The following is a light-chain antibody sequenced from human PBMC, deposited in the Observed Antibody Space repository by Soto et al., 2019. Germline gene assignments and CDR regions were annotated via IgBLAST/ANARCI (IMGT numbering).Light chain of an antibody. J-gene: IGKJ1*01. Sequence: EIVLTQSPATLSLSPGERATLSCRASESVSTFLAWYQQKPGQAPRLLIYEASSRPTGIPARFSGGGSGTVFTLTISRLEPEDFAVYYCQQRSNWPWTFGQGTKVEI. CDR2: EAS. CDR1: ESVSTF. V-gene: IGKV3-11*01. CDR3: QQRSNWPWT.